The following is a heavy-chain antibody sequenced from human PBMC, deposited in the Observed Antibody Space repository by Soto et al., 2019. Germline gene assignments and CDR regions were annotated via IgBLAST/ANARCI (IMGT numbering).Heavy chain of an antibody. Sequence: GGSLRLSCAASGFTFSSYAMSWVRQAPGKGLEWVSAISGSGGSTYYADSGKGRFTISRDNSKNTLYLQMNSLRAEDTAVYYCAKVEREQQLAGGAFDIWGQGTMVTVSS. J-gene: IGHJ3*02. CDR2: ISGSGGST. CDR3: AKVEREQQLAGGAFDI. V-gene: IGHV3-23*01. D-gene: IGHD6-13*01. CDR1: GFTFSSYA.